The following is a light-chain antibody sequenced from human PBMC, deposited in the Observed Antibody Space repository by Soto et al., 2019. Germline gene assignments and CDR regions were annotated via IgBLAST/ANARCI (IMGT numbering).Light chain of an antibody. V-gene: IGKV3-11*01. J-gene: IGKJ1*01. Sequence: ETVLTQSPATLSLSPGERATLSCRASQSVSGYIAWYQQKPGQAPRLLIYDASNRATGIPARFSGSGSGTDFTLTISSLEPEDFAVYYCQQRSNWPPWTFGQGTKVDIK. CDR2: DAS. CDR1: QSVSGY. CDR3: QQRSNWPPWT.